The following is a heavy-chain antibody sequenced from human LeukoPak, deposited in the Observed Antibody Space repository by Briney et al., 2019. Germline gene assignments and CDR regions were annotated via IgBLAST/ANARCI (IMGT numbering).Heavy chain of an antibody. CDR3: ARESRLYDSSGYYYVHAFDI. Sequence: GSSVKVSCKASGGTFSSYAISWVRQAPGQGLEWTGRIIPIFGTANYAQKFQGRVTITTDESTSTAYMELSSLRSEDTAVYYCARESRLYDSSGYYYVHAFDIWGQGTMVTVSS. J-gene: IGHJ3*02. CDR2: IIPIFGTA. D-gene: IGHD3-22*01. V-gene: IGHV1-69*05. CDR1: GGTFSSYA.